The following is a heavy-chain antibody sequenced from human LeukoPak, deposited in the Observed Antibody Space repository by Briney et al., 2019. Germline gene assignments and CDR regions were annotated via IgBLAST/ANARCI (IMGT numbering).Heavy chain of an antibody. CDR1: GDSVSTNSAG. CDR2: TYYNSNWYK. J-gene: IGHJ4*02. D-gene: IGHD5-24*01. CDR3: ARGWLQSGFDY. Sequence: SQTLSLTCAISGDSVSTNSAGWNWIRQSPSRGLEWLGRTYYNSNWYKDYAASVKSLITINPDTSKNQFSLQLNSVTPEGTAVYYCARGWLQSGFDYWGQGTLVTVSS. V-gene: IGHV6-1*01.